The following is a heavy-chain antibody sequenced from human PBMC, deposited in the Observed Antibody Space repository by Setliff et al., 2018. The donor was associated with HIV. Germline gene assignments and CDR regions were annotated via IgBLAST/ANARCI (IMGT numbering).Heavy chain of an antibody. CDR1: GFTFGDYA. Sequence: GGSLRLSCTASGFTFGDYAMNWVRQAPGKGLEWVGFIRSKAYGRTTEYAASVKGRFTISRDDSKSIAYLQMNSLKTEDTAMYYCSARYSYGPQFDYWGQGTLVTVSS. CDR3: SARYSYGPQFDY. J-gene: IGHJ4*02. V-gene: IGHV3-49*04. D-gene: IGHD5-18*01. CDR2: IRSKAYGRTT.